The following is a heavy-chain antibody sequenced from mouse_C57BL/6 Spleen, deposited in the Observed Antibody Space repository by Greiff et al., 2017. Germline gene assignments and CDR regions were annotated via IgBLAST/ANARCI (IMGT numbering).Heavy chain of an antibody. Sequence: EVKLVESGGGLVKPGGSLKLSCAASGFTFSDYGMHWVRQAPEKGLEWVAYISSGSSTIYYADTVKGRFTISRDNAKNTLFLQMTSLRSEDTAMYYCAYGNYDWYFDGWGTGTTVTVSS. CDR1: GFTFSDYG. J-gene: IGHJ1*03. V-gene: IGHV5-17*01. CDR2: ISSGSSTI. D-gene: IGHD2-1*01. CDR3: AYGNYDWYFDG.